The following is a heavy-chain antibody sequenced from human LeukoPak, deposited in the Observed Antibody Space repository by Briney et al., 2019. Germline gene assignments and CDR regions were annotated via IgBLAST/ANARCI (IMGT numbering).Heavy chain of an antibody. V-gene: IGHV4-59*12. J-gene: IGHJ4*02. CDR2: IYYSGST. CDR3: ARVHPSYSSGWDPFDY. D-gene: IGHD6-19*01. CDR1: GGSISSYY. Sequence: SETLSLTCTVSGGSISSYYWSWIRQPPGKGLEWIGYIYYSGSTNYNPSLKSRVTISVDTSKNQFSLKLSSVTAADTAVYYCARVHPSYSSGWDPFDYWGQGTLVTVSS.